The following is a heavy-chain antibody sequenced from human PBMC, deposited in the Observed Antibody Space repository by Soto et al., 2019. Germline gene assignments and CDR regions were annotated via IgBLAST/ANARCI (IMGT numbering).Heavy chain of an antibody. CDR2: LNPNTGYS. CDR1: GYTFTSYD. V-gene: IGHV1-8*01. Sequence: GASVKVSCQGSGYTFTSYDINWVRQAPGQGFEWMGRLNPNTGYSGFAQKFQGRVIMTSDTYICTAYMELSSLRSEDSAVYYCAREGDFTVYGSDSHYFYGMDVWGQGSTVTVSS. D-gene: IGHD3-10*01. CDR3: AREGDFTVYGSDSHYFYGMDV. J-gene: IGHJ6*02.